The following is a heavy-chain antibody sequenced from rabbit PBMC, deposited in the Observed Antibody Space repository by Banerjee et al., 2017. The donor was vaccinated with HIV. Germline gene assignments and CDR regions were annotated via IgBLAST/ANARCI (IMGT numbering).Heavy chain of an antibody. CDR1: GFSLSSRHY. CDR2: IYISSGNT. V-gene: IGHV1S40*01. Sequence: QSLEESGGDLVKPGASLTLTCTASGFSLSSRHYMCWVRQAPGKGLEWIACIYISSGNTYYASWAKGRFTISKTSSTTVTLQMTSLTAADTATYFCVRDRTIVVAGVDLWGQGTLVTVS. D-gene: IGHD4-1*01. J-gene: IGHJ3*01. CDR3: VRDRTIVVAGVDL.